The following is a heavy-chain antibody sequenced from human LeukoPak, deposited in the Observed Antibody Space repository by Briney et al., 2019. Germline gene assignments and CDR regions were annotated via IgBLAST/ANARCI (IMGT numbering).Heavy chain of an antibody. Sequence: SETLSLTCTVSGVSISSSSYYWGWIRQPPGKGLEWIGSIYYSGSTYYNPSLKSRVSISVDTSKNQFSLKLSSVTAADTAVYYCQSRFLEWLLDYWGQGTLVTVSS. V-gene: IGHV4-39*01. CDR1: GVSISSSSYY. J-gene: IGHJ4*02. CDR3: QSRFLEWLLDY. CDR2: IYYSGST. D-gene: IGHD3-3*01.